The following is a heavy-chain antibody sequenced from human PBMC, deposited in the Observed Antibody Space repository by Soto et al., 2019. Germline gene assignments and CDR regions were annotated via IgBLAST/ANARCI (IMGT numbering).Heavy chain of an antibody. CDR3: ARSSGWYINYYYYGMDV. V-gene: IGHV1-69*13. CDR1: GGTFSSYA. J-gene: IGHJ6*02. D-gene: IGHD6-19*01. Sequence: SVKVSCKASGGTFSSYAISWVRQAPGQGLEWMGGIIPIFGTANYAQKFQGRVTITADESTSTAYMELSSLRSEDTAVYYCARSSGWYINYYYYGMDVWGQGTTVTV. CDR2: IIPIFGTA.